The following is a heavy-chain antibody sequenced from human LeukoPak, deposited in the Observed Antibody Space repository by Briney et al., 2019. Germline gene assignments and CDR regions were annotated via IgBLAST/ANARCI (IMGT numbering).Heavy chain of an antibody. CDR2: IIPILGIA. CDR3: ARDDATEVGARGDY. CDR1: GGTFSSYA. Sequence: ASVKVSCKASGGTFSSYAISWVRQAPGQGLEWMGRIIPILGIANYAQKFQGRVTITADESTSTAYMELSSLRSEDTAVYYCARDDATEVGARGDYWGQGTLVTVSS. J-gene: IGHJ4*02. V-gene: IGHV1-69*04. D-gene: IGHD1-26*01.